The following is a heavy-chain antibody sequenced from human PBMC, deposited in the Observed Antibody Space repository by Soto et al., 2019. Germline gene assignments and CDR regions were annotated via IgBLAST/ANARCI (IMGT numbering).Heavy chain of an antibody. Sequence: SEALSLTCTVSGGSISSGDYYWSWIRQPPGKGLEGIGYIYYSGSTYYNPSLKSRVTISVDTSKNQFSLKLSSVTAADTAVYYCARETVVVPAAIVAPQYYYYYGMDVWGQGTTVTVSS. CDR1: GGSISSGDYY. J-gene: IGHJ6*02. CDR2: IYYSGST. D-gene: IGHD2-2*02. V-gene: IGHV4-30-4*01. CDR3: ARETVVVPAAIVAPQYYYYYGMDV.